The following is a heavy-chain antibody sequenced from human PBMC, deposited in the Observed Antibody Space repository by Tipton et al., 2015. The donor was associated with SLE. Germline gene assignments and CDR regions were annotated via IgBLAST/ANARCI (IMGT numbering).Heavy chain of an antibody. J-gene: IGHJ5*02. CDR1: GGSISSGSYY. CDR3: ARVISSSRWFDP. D-gene: IGHD6-6*01. CDR2: IYTSGST. Sequence: TLSLTCTVSGGSISSGSYYWSWIRQPAGKGLEWIGYIYTSGSTNYNPSLKSRVTISVDTSKNQFSLKLSTVTAADTAVYYCARVISSSRWFDPWGQGTLVTVSS. V-gene: IGHV4-61*09.